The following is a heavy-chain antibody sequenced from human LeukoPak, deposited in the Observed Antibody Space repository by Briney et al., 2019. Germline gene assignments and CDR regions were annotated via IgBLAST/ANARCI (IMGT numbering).Heavy chain of an antibody. J-gene: IGHJ4*02. CDR3: ARALDYDFWSGYWTRGVWYYFDY. V-gene: IGHV1-18*01. D-gene: IGHD3-3*01. CDR2: ISAYDGNT. Sequence: ASVKVSCKASGYTLTSYGISWVRQAPGQGLEWMGWISAYDGNTNYAQKLQGRVTMTTDTSTSTAYMELRSLRSDDTAVYYCARALDYDFWSGYWTRGVWYYFDYWGQGTLVTVSS. CDR1: GYTLTSYG.